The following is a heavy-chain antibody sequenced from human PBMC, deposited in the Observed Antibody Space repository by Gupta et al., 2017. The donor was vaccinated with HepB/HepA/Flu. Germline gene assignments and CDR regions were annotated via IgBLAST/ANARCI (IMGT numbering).Heavy chain of an antibody. D-gene: IGHD6-13*01. V-gene: IGHV4-59*01. CDR1: GGSISSYY. Sequence: QVQLQESGPGLVKPSETLSLTCTVSGGSISSYYWSWIRQPPGKGLEWIGYIYYSGSTNYNPSLKSRVTISVDTSKNQFSLKLSSVTAADTAVYYCARQQLGPEGYYYYYYGMDVWGQGTTVTVSS. J-gene: IGHJ6*02. CDR2: IYYSGST. CDR3: ARQQLGPEGYYYYYYGMDV.